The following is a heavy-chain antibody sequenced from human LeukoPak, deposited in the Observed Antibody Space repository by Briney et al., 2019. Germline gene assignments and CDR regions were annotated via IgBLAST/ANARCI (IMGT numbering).Heavy chain of an antibody. CDR1: GFTFNTYG. CDR3: GKDAGSSGWDDPLGY. J-gene: IGHJ4*02. D-gene: IGHD6-25*01. Sequence: QAGGSLRLSCAASGFTFNTYGMHWVRQAPGKGLEWVAFIRYDGHSQYFADSVKGRFIISRDNFKDTLYLQMHSLRPEDTAVYYCGKDAGSSGWDDPLGYWGQGTLVTVSS. CDR2: IRYDGHSQ. V-gene: IGHV3-30*02.